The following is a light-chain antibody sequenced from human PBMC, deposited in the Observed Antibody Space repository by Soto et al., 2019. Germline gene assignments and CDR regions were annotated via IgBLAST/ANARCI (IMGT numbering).Light chain of an antibody. Sequence: DSHMSQSPSTLSASVGGRFTMACGASKNISIWLEWYQQRPGRARRLLIYDSSSLESRVPSTFSGSGSGKEFSITISNLREDDVANYYCQYYQRFSITFGQGTRLEIK. CDR1: KNISIW. CDR2: DSS. CDR3: QYYQRFSIT. J-gene: IGKJ5*01. V-gene: IGKV1-5*01.